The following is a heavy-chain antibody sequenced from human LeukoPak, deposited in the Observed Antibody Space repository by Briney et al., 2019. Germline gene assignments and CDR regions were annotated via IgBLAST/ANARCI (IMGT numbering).Heavy chain of an antibody. CDR3: AKVSLVEGVYFDY. J-gene: IGHJ4*02. V-gene: IGHV3-23*01. Sequence: GGSLRLSCAASGFTFSSYAMSWVRQAPGKGLEWVSAISGSGGSTYCADSVKGRFTISRDNSKNTLYLQMNSLRAEDTAVYYCAKVSLVEGVYFDYWGQGTLVTVSS. D-gene: IGHD1-26*01. CDR1: GFTFSSYA. CDR2: ISGSGGST.